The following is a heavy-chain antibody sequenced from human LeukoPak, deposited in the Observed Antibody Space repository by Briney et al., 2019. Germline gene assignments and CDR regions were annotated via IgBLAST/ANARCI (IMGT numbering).Heavy chain of an antibody. CDR2: IYYSGST. Sequence: PSETLSLTCTVSGGSISSYYWSWIRQPPGKGLERIGYIYYSGSTNNNPSPKSRVTISVDTSKNQFSLKLSSVTAADTAVYYCARADWIVAYDYWGQGTLVTVSS. CDR1: GGSISSYY. D-gene: IGHD5-12*01. J-gene: IGHJ4*02. CDR3: ARADWIVAYDY. V-gene: IGHV4-59*01.